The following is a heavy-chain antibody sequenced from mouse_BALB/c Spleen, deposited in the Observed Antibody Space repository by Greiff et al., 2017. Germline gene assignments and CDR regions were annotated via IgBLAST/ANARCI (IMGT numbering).Heavy chain of an antibody. V-gene: IGHV3-2*02. CDR3: ARQEGFYYYGSSYEGFAY. CDR2: ISYSGST. J-gene: IGHJ3*01. D-gene: IGHD1-1*01. Sequence: EVKLVESGPGLVKPSQSLSLTCTVTGYSITSDYAWNWIRQFPGNKLEWMGYISYSGSTSYNPSLKSRISITRDTSKNQFFLQLNSVTTEDTATYYCARQEGFYYYGSSYEGFAYWGQGTLVTVSA. CDR1: GYSITSDYA.